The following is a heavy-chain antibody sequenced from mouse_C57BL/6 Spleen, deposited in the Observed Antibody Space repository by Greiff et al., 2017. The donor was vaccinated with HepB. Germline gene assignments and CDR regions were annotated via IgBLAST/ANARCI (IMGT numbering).Heavy chain of an antibody. J-gene: IGHJ1*03. Sequence: QVQLQQSGTELVKPGASVKLSCKASGYTFTSYWMHWVKQRPGQGLEWIGNINPSNGGTNYNEKFKSKATLTVDKSSSTAYMQLSSLTSEDSAVYYCARWDSSGWYFDVWGTGTTVTVSS. V-gene: IGHV1-53*01. D-gene: IGHD3-2*02. CDR1: GYTFTSYW. CDR3: ARWDSSGWYFDV. CDR2: INPSNGGT.